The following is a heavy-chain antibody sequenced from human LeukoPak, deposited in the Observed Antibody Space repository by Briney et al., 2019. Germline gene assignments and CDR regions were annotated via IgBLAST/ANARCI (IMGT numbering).Heavy chain of an antibody. CDR1: GGSISSSSYY. J-gene: IGHJ4*02. CDR3: ARGVLRHLGTGDY. CDR2: IYYSGST. V-gene: IGHV4-39*07. Sequence: SETLSLTCTVSGGSISSSSYYWGWIRQPPGKGLEWIGSIYYSGSTYYNPSLKSRVTISVDTSKNQFSLKLSSVTAADTAVYYCARGVLRHLGTGDYWGQGTLVTVSS. D-gene: IGHD3-16*01.